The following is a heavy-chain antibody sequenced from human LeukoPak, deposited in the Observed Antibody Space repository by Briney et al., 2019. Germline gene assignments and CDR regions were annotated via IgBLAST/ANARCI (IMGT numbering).Heavy chain of an antibody. CDR1: GFTFSSYA. V-gene: IGHV3-23*01. Sequence: GGSLRLSCAASGFTFSSYAMSWVRQAPGKGLEWVSAISGSGGSTYYADSVKGRFTISRDNSRNTLYLQMNGLRAEDTAVYYCARDRGYSFAHPLDYWGQGALVTVSS. CDR2: ISGSGGST. CDR3: ARDRGYSFAHPLDY. J-gene: IGHJ4*02. D-gene: IGHD5-18*01.